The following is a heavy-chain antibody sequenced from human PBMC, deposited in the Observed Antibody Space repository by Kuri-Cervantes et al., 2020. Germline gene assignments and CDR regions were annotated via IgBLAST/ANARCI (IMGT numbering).Heavy chain of an antibody. V-gene: IGHV3-7*01. D-gene: IGHD2-15*01. CDR1: GFTFSDYW. CDR2: IRQDGGDK. J-gene: IGHJ6*02. CDR3: ARGAYCSGGSCYSRDYYGMDV. Sequence: GESLKISCAASGFTFSDYWMNWVRQAPGKGLEWVASIRQDGGDKYYVDSVKGRFTISRDNAKNSLYLQMNSLRDEDTAVYYCARGAYCSGGSCYSRDYYGMDVWGQGTTVTVSS.